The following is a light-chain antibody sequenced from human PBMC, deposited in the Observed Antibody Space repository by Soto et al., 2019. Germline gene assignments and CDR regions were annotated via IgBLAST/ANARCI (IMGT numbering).Light chain of an antibody. CDR2: GAS. CDR1: QSVSSNY. V-gene: IGKV3-20*01. CDR3: QQYGSSSPT. Sequence: EIVLTQSPGTLSLSPGERATLSCRASQSVSSNYLAWYQRKPGQAPRLLIYGASSRAIDIPNRFSGSGSGTDFTLTITRLEPEDFAVYYCQQYGSSSPTFGQGTKVEI. J-gene: IGKJ1*01.